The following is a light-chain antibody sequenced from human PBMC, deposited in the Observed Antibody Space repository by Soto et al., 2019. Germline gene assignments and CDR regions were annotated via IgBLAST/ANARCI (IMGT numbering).Light chain of an antibody. CDR3: QQYNSYPWT. V-gene: IGKV1-5*03. J-gene: IGKJ1*01. CDR2: KAS. CDR1: QSISSW. Sequence: DIQMTQSPSTLSASVGDRVTITCRASQSISSWLAWYQQKPGRAPKVLIYKASSLETGVPSRFSGRGSGTEFTLTISSLQPDDFATYHCQQYNSYPWTFGQGTKVEIK.